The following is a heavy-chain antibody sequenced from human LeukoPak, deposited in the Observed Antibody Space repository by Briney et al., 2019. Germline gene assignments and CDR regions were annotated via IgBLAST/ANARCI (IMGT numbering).Heavy chain of an antibody. V-gene: IGHV4-31*03. Sequence: SETLSLTCTVSGGSISSGGYYWSWIRQHPGKGLEWIGYIYYSGSTYYNPSLKSRVTISVDRSKNQFSLKLSSVTAADTAVYYCATLQYYGDRGWFDPWGQGTLVTVSS. CDR3: ATLQYYGDRGWFDP. J-gene: IGHJ5*02. CDR2: IYYSGST. D-gene: IGHD3-10*01. CDR1: GGSISSGGYY.